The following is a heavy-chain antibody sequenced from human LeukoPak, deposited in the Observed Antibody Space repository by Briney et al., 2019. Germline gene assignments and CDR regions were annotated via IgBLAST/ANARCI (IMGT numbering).Heavy chain of an antibody. V-gene: IGHV3-7*01. J-gene: IGHJ4*01. CDR1: GFTFSRHW. D-gene: IGHD6-13*01. CDR2: IRQDGGEK. Sequence: GGSLRLSCAASGFTFSRHWMTWVRRAPGKGLEWVANIRQDGGEKSYLDSVKGRFTIYRDNTKNSLYLQINSLRAEDTAVYYCARDGTAAGLYFDLWGQGTLVTVSS. CDR3: ARDGTAAGLYFDL.